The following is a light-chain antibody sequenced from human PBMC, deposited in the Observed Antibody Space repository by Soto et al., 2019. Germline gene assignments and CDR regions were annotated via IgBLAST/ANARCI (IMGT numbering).Light chain of an antibody. Sequence: DIQMTQSPCSLSASVGDRVTITCRANQTITRYLNWYQQKPGTAPKLLIYAASSLQEGVPSRFRGSGSGTDSTLTISHLPPEDFASYSHQHSFTFPFTFGQGTKLEIK. J-gene: IGKJ2*01. CDR2: AAS. V-gene: IGKV1-39*01. CDR1: QTITRY. CDR3: QHSFTFPFT.